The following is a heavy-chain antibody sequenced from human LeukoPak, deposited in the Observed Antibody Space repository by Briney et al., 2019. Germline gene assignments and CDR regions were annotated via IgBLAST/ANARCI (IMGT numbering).Heavy chain of an antibody. D-gene: IGHD3-22*01. J-gene: IGHJ4*02. Sequence: SVKVSCKASGGTFSSYAISWVRQAPGQGLEWMGGIIPIFGTANYAQKFQGRVTITADESTSTAYMELSSLTSEDTAVYYCARYYDSSGWHYFDYWGQGTLVTVSS. CDR3: ARYYDSSGWHYFDY. V-gene: IGHV1-69*13. CDR1: GGTFSSYA. CDR2: IIPIFGTA.